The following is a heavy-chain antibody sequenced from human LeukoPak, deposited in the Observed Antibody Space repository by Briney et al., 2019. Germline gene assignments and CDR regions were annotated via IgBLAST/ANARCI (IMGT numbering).Heavy chain of an antibody. CDR1: GYSFTTYA. CDR2: INPNTGNP. V-gene: IGHV7-4-1*02. Sequence: ASVKVSCKASGYSFTTYAMNWVRQAPGQGLEWMGWINPNTGNPTYAQGFTGRFVFSLDTSVSTAYLQISGLKTEDTAVYYCARAYQPLGGLSLPDYWGQGTLVTVSS. J-gene: IGHJ4*02. CDR3: ARAYQPLGGLSLPDY. D-gene: IGHD3-16*02.